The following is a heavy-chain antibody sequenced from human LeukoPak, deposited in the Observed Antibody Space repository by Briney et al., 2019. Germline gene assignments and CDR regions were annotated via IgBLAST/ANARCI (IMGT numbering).Heavy chain of an antibody. J-gene: IGHJ4*02. D-gene: IGHD3-10*01. Sequence: GGSLRLSCAASGFTFSSYETNWVRQAPGKGLEWVSYISSSGSTIYYADSVKGRFTISRDNAKNSLYLQMNSLRAEDTAVYYCARDMAGYFDYWGQGTLVTVSS. CDR1: GFTFSSYE. CDR2: ISSSGSTI. V-gene: IGHV3-48*03. CDR3: ARDMAGYFDY.